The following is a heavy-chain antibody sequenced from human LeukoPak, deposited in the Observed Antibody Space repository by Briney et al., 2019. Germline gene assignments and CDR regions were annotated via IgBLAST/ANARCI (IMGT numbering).Heavy chain of an antibody. CDR1: GGSISSYY. CDR3: ARRGNWGFFDY. D-gene: IGHD7-27*01. V-gene: IGHV4-59*08. Sequence: SETLSLTCTVSGGSISSYYWSWIRQPPGKGLEWIGYIYYSGNTNYNPSLKSRVTISVDTSKNQFSLKLSSVTAADTAVYYCARRGNWGFFDYWGQGTPVTVSA. CDR2: IYYSGNT. J-gene: IGHJ4*02.